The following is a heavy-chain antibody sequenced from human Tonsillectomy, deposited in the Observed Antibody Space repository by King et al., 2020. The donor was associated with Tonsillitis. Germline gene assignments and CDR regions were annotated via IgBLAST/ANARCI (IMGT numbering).Heavy chain of an antibody. J-gene: IGHJ6*02. V-gene: IGHV3-74*01. CDR1: AFTFSTYW. Sequence: VQLVESGGGLVQPGGSLRLSCAASAFTFSTYWMHWVRQAPGKGLVWVSRINNDGSSTIYADSVKGRFTISRDNAKNTLYLQINSLRAEDTAVYYCARGYYDSSGYVWGGSDHYYGLDVWGQGTTVTVSS. CDR2: INNDGSST. CDR3: ARGYYDSSGYVWGGSDHYYGLDV. D-gene: IGHD3-22*01.